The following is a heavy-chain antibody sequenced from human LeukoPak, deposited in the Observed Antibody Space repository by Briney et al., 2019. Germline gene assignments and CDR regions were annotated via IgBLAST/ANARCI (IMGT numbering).Heavy chain of an antibody. D-gene: IGHD6-19*01. CDR3: ARPQWRYYYYGMDV. CDR2: INHSGST. Sequence: SETLSLTCAVYGGSFSGYYWSWIRQPPGKGLEWIGEINHSGSTNYNPSLKSRVTISVDTSTNQFSLKLSSVTAADTAVYYCARPQWRYYYYGMDVWGQGTTVTVSS. CDR1: GGSFSGYY. J-gene: IGHJ6*02. V-gene: IGHV4-34*01.